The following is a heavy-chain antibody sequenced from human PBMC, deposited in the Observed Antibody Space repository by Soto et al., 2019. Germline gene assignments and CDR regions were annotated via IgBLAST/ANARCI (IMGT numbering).Heavy chain of an antibody. CDR3: ARVGSSGWSPDY. V-gene: IGHV4-59*11. Sequence: SETLSLTCTVSGGSISGHYWIWIRQSPGEGMEWIGYIFYSGSTTYNNNPSLKSRVTISVDTSKNQFSLRLSSVTAADTAVYYCARVGSSGWSPDYWGQGALVTVSS. CDR1: GGSISGHY. CDR2: IFYSGSTTY. J-gene: IGHJ4*02. D-gene: IGHD6-19*01.